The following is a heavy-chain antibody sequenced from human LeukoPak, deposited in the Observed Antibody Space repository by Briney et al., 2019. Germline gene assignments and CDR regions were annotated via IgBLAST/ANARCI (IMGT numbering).Heavy chain of an antibody. CDR1: GFTFSHYG. D-gene: IGHD4-11*01. V-gene: IGHV3-33*06. CDR3: AKDAPRRFDYSNSLDN. J-gene: IGHJ4*02. CDR2: IWSDGSNR. Sequence: PGGSLRLSCATSGFTFSHYGMHWVRQAPGKGLERVAVIWSDGSNRFYGDAVKGRFTISRDNFQRTVYLQMNSLRAEDTAVYYCAKDAPRRFDYSNSLDNWGQGTLVTVSS.